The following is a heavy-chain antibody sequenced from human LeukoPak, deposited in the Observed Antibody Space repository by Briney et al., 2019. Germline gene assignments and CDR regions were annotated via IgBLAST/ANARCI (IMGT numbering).Heavy chain of an antibody. Sequence: PGGSLRLSCAASGFTFSNAWMSWVRQAPGKGLEWVGRIERKTDGATTDYAAPVKGRFTIYRDDSKNTLYLQMNSLQTEDTAVYYCTTHRGYSSSPTFDYWGQGTLVTVPS. D-gene: IGHD6-13*01. CDR1: GFTFSNAW. CDR3: TTHRGYSSSPTFDY. J-gene: IGHJ4*02. V-gene: IGHV3-15*04. CDR2: IERKTDGATT.